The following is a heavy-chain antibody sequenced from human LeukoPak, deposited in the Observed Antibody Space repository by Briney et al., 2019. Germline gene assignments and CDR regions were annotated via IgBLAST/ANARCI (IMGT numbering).Heavy chain of an antibody. D-gene: IGHD6-6*01. J-gene: IGHJ6*03. CDR2: MNPYNGDT. CDR3: AREANSSSSLDYYYYMDV. CDR1: GYTFTSYD. V-gene: IGHV1-8*01. Sequence: ASVKVSYKASGYTFTSYDVHWVRQATGQGLEWMGWMNPYNGDTGYVQRFQGRVTMTRNTSITTAYMELSSLRSEDTAVYYCAREANSSSSLDYYYYMDVWGKGTTVTVSS.